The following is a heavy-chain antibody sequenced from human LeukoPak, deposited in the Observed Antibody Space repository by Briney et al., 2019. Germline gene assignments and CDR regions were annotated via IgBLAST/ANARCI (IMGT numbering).Heavy chain of an antibody. CDR1: GYTFTGYY. J-gene: IGHJ4*02. CDR2: INPNSGGT. D-gene: IGHD6-13*01. CDR3: ASAFWYGSSWSFDY. V-gene: IGHV1-2*02. Sequence: ASVKVSCKASGYTFTGYYMHWVRQAPGQGLEWMGWINPNSGGTNYAQKFQGRVTMTRDTSISTAYMELSRLRSDDTAVYYCASAFWYGSSWSFDYWGQGTLVTVSS.